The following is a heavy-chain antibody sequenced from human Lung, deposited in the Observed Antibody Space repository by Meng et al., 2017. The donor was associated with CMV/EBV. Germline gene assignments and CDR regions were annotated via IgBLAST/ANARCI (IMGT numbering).Heavy chain of an antibody. CDR3: ARGSITMIVVVTS. CDR2: ISSSSSYI. CDR1: GFTCSSYS. V-gene: IGHV3-21*01. Sequence: TSGFTCSSYSLNGVRQAPGKGLEWVSSISSSSSYIYYADSVKGRFTISRDNAKNSLYLQMNSLRAEDTAVYYCARGSITMIVVVTSWGQGALVTVSS. J-gene: IGHJ5*02. D-gene: IGHD3-22*01.